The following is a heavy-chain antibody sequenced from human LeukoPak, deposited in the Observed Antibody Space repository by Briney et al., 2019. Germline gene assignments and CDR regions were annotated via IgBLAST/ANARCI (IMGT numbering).Heavy chain of an antibody. CDR2: INPNSGGT. V-gene: IGHV1-2*02. CDR3: ARQRFSDVHAFDV. D-gene: IGHD2-21*02. J-gene: IGHJ3*01. CDR1: GYTFTGYY. Sequence: ASVKVSCKASGYTFTGYYMHWVRQAPGQGLEWMGWINPNSGGTNYAQKFQGRVTMTRDTSISAAYMELKSLTSDDTAVYYCARQRFSDVHAFDVWGQGTVVSVS.